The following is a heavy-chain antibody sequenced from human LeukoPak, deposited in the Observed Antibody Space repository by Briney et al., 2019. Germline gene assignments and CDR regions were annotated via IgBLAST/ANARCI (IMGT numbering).Heavy chain of an antibody. Sequence: SETLSLTCTVSGGSINNINYYWGWIRQPPGKGLEGIGSIYYSGSTYYNPSLKSRVTISVDTSKNQISLKLSSVTAADTAVYYCARVTFGSTLARWGQGTLVTVSS. CDR3: ARVTFGSTLAR. J-gene: IGHJ4*02. V-gene: IGHV4-39*07. CDR2: IYYSGST. D-gene: IGHD2/OR15-2a*01. CDR1: GGSINNINYY.